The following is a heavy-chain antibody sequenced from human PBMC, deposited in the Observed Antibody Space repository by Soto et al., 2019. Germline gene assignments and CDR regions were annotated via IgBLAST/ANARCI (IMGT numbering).Heavy chain of an antibody. V-gene: IGHV4-59*05. J-gene: IGHJ6*02. Sequence: PSETLSLTCTVSGGSISSYYWSWIRQPPGKGLEWIGSIYYSGSTYYNPSLKSRVTISVDTSKNQFSLKLSSVTAADTAVYYCARHDYGMDVWGQGTTVTVSS. CDR3: ARHDYGMDV. CDR2: IYYSGST. CDR1: GGSISSYY.